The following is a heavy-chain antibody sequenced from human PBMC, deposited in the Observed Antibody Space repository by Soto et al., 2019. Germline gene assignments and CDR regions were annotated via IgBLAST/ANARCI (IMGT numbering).Heavy chain of an antibody. D-gene: IGHD3-10*01. CDR2: IIPILGTA. J-gene: IGHJ6*02. CDR1: GGTFSSYA. Sequence: QVQLVQSGAEVKKPGSSVKVSCKASGGTFSSYAISWVRQAPGQGLEWMGGIIPILGTANYAQKFQGRVTITADESTSTAYMELSSLRSEDTAVYYCAVNYYGSGSNYYYGMDVWGQGTTVTVSS. CDR3: AVNYYGSGSNYYYGMDV. V-gene: IGHV1-69*01.